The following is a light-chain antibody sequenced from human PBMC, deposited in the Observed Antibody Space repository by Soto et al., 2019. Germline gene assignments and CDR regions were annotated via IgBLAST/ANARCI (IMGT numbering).Light chain of an antibody. V-gene: IGLV2-23*01. Sequence: QSVLTQPASVSGSPGQSITISCTGTSSVVGSYDLVSWYQQHPGKAPKLIIYEGSKRPSGVSNRLSGSKSGNTASLTISGLQAEDETDYYCCSYAASGTHVFGTGTKVTV. CDR2: EGS. CDR3: CSYAASGTHV. J-gene: IGLJ1*01. CDR1: SSVVGSYDL.